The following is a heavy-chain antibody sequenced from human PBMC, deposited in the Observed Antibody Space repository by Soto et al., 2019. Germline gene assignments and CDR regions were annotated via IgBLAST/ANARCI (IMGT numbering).Heavy chain of an antibody. D-gene: IGHD6-13*01. V-gene: IGHV1-69*12. CDR2: IIPIFGTA. CDR3: ARDKHRRAAAGHPEFDY. CDR1: GGTFSRYA. J-gene: IGHJ4*02. Sequence: QVQLVQSGAEVNKPGSSVKVSCKASGGTFSRYAISWLRQAPGQGLEWMGGIIPIFGTANYAQTFQGRVTITADESTSTAYMELSSLRSEDTAVYYCARDKHRRAAAGHPEFDYWGQGTLVTVSS.